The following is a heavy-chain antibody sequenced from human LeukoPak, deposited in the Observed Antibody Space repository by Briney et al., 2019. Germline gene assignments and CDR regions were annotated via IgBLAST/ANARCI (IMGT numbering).Heavy chain of an antibody. CDR1: GFTFSSFG. D-gene: IGHD3-10*01. J-gene: IGHJ4*02. CDR3: AKTYYSSGSYYHFEY. V-gene: IGHV3-33*06. Sequence: GRSLTLSCAASGFTFSSFGMHWVRQAPGKGLEWVAVIWYDASNKYYVDSVKGRFTISRDNSKNTLYLQMISLRVEDTAVYYCAKTYYSSGSYYHFEYWGQGTQVTVSS. CDR2: IWYDASNK.